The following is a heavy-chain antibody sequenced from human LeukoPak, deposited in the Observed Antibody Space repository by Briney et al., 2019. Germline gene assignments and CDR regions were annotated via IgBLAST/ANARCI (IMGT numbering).Heavy chain of an antibody. CDR2: IYPDDSDT. V-gene: IGHV5-51*01. CDR3: ARLSGLYSSSRSGSYFDC. CDR1: GYTFSSHW. Sequence: GESLKISCKGSGYTFSSHWIGWVRQMPGKGLEWMGIIYPDDSDTRYTPSFQGQVTISADKSSTTAYLQWSSLKASDTAMYYCARLSGLYSSSRSGSYFDCWGLGTLVTVSS. D-gene: IGHD6-13*01. J-gene: IGHJ4*02.